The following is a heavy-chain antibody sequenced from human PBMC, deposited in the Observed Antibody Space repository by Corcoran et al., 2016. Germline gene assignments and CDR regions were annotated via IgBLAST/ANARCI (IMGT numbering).Heavy chain of an antibody. CDR3: ARPMGSGRSWTDDAFDI. Sequence: QVQLVQSGAEVKKPGDSVKVSCKASGYTFTGYYMHWVRQAPGQGLEWMGWINPNSGGTNYAQKFQGRVTMTRDTCISTEYMELRRMRSDVTAVYYCARPMGSGRSWTDDAFDIWGQGTMVTVSS. V-gene: IGHV1-2*02. D-gene: IGHD3-10*01. CDR1: GYTFTGYY. J-gene: IGHJ3*02. CDR2: INPNSGGT.